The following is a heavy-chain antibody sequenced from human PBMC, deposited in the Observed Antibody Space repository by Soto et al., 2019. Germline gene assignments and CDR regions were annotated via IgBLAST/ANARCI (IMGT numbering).Heavy chain of an antibody. CDR1: GFTFTNYW. V-gene: IGHV3-7*05. D-gene: IGHD3-10*01. J-gene: IGHJ5*02. Sequence: EVQLVESGGALVQPGGSLRLSCAASGFTFTNYWMAWVRQAPGEGLEWVAHIDQGGGEKYYVDSVKGRFTISRDNAKNSLYLQMNSLRAEDTALYYCARGGNWFDPWGQGTLVTVSS. CDR2: IDQGGGEK. CDR3: ARGGNWFDP.